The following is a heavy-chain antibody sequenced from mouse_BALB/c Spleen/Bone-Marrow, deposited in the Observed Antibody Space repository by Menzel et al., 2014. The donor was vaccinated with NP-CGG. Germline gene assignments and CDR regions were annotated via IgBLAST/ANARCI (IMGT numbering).Heavy chain of an antibody. Sequence: EVMLVESGGGLVQPGGSLRLSCATSGFTFTDYYMSWVRQPPGKALEWLGFIRNKANGYTTEYSASVKGRFTISRDNSQSILYLQMNTLRAKDSATYYCAREIINDYHWYFDVWGAGTTVTVSS. CDR3: AREIINDYHWYFDV. D-gene: IGHD2-4*01. CDR1: GFTFTDYY. V-gene: IGHV7-3*02. CDR2: IRNKANGYTT. J-gene: IGHJ1*01.